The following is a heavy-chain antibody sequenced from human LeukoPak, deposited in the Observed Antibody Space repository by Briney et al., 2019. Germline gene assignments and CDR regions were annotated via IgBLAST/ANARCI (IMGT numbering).Heavy chain of an antibody. V-gene: IGHV4-59*01. J-gene: IGHJ4*02. CDR2: IYYSGST. Sequence: SETLSLTSPVYGGSLSSYYWSWIRQPPGKGLEWIGYIYYSGSTNYNPSLKSRVTISVDTSKNQFSLKLSSVTAADTAVYYCASMLVAGNFDYWGQGTLVTVSS. CDR3: ASMLVAGNFDY. CDR1: GGSLSSYY. D-gene: IGHD6-19*01.